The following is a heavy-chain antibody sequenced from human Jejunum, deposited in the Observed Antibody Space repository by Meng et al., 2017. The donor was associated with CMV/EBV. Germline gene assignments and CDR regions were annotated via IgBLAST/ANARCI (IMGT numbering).Heavy chain of an antibody. J-gene: IGHJ2*01. D-gene: IGHD1-20*01. CDR1: FFFNTYV. CDR3: ARGSKYNWSWDCFDL. CDR2: ISYAGGNS. Sequence: FFFNTYVMQWVRQAPGKGLEWVALISYAGGNSDFADSVKGRFTISRDNSKNTLYLQIDSLRAEDTAVYYCARGSKYNWSWDCFDLWGRGTLVTVSS. V-gene: IGHV3-30-3*01.